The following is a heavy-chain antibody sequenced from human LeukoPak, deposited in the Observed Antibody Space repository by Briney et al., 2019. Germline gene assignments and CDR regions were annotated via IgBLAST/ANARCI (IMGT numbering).Heavy chain of an antibody. CDR1: GGSISSYY. Sequence: SETLSLTCTVSGGSISSYYWSWIRQPPGKGLEWIGYIYYSGSTNYNPSPKSRVTISVDTSKNQFSLKLSSVTAADTAVYYCARGRRKVVPLGAFDIWGQGTMVTVSS. CDR2: IYYSGST. J-gene: IGHJ3*02. CDR3: ARGRRKVVPLGAFDI. D-gene: IGHD1-14*01. V-gene: IGHV4-59*01.